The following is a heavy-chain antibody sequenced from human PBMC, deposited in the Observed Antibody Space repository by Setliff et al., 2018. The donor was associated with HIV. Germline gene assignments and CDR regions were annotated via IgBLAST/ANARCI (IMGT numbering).Heavy chain of an antibody. J-gene: IGHJ3*02. CDR1: GFSFSSSW. D-gene: IGHD3-22*01. Sequence: GGSLRLSCAATGFSFSSSWMHWVRQSPGKGLVWVSRINFDGTMTNYVDSVKGRFTISRDNAKNALYVQMNSLRVEDTAVYYCARVKSITMIVVVIVDALDIWGQGTMVTVSS. V-gene: IGHV3-74*01. CDR2: INFDGTMT. CDR3: ARVKSITMIVVVIVDALDI.